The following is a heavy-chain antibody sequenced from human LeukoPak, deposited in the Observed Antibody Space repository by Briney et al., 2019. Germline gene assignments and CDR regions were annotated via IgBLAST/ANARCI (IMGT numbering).Heavy chain of an antibody. CDR2: IYHSGST. J-gene: IGHJ5*02. CDR3: ARDLYSSSWYWFDP. CDR1: GYSISSGYY. V-gene: IGHV4-38-2*02. Sequence: SETLSLTCTVSGYSISSGYYWGWIRQPPGKGLEWIGSIYHSGSTYYNPSLKSRVTISVDTSKNQFSLKLSSVTAADTAVYYCARDLYSSSWYWFDPWGQGTLVTVSS. D-gene: IGHD6-13*01.